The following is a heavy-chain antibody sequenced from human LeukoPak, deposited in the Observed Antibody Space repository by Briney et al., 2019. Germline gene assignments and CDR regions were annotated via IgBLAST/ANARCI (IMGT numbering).Heavy chain of an antibody. CDR1: GYTFTGYY. Sequence: ASVKVSCKASGYTFTGYYMHWVRQAPGQGLEWMGRINPNSGGTNYAQKFQGRVTMTRDTSISTDYMELSRLRSDDTAVYYCARERKYYYDSSGPLGDWGQGTLVTVSS. J-gene: IGHJ4*02. D-gene: IGHD3-22*01. CDR2: INPNSGGT. CDR3: ARERKYYYDSSGPLGD. V-gene: IGHV1-2*06.